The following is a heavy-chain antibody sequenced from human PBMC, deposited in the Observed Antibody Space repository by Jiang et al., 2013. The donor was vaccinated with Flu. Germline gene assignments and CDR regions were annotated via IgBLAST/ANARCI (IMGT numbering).Heavy chain of an antibody. Sequence: VQLLESGGGLVKPGGSLRLSCAASGFTFSSYSMNWVRQAPGKGLEWVSSISSSSSYIYYADSVKGRFTISRDNAKNSLYLQMNSLRAEDTAVYYCARETPRAGLFYYGSGSYRINIDPWGQGTLVTVSS. V-gene: IGHV3-21*01. J-gene: IGHJ5*02. CDR1: GFTFSSYS. CDR2: ISSSSSYI. CDR3: ARETPRAGLFYYGSGSYRINIDP. D-gene: IGHD3-10*01.